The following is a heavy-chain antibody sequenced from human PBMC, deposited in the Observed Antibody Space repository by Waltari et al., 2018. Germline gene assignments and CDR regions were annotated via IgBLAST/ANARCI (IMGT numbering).Heavy chain of an antibody. CDR2: IFYSGSS. V-gene: IGHV4-59*01. Sequence: QVQLQESGPGLVKPSETLSLTCTVSGGSISSYHWSWIRQPPGKGLEWIGYIFYSGSSNYNPSRKSRVTISGDTSKSHFSLKLTSGTAADTAVYYCARGGTVGGPAYYHFYGMDVWGQGTTVTVSS. D-gene: IGHD1-26*01. CDR3: ARGGTVGGPAYYHFYGMDV. J-gene: IGHJ6*02. CDR1: GGSISSYH.